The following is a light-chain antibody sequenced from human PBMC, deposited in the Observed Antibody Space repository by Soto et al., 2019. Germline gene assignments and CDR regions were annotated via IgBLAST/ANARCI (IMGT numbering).Light chain of an antibody. CDR2: YNS. V-gene: IGLV1-40*01. J-gene: IGLJ2*01. CDR3: QSYDSSLSGVV. CDR1: SSNIGAGYD. Sequence: QSVLTQPPSVSGAPGQRVTISCTGSSSNIGAGYDVHWYQQVPGTAPKLLIYYNSNRPSGVPDRFSGSKSGTSASLDITGVQAEDEADYYCQSYDSSLSGVVFGGGTKVTVL.